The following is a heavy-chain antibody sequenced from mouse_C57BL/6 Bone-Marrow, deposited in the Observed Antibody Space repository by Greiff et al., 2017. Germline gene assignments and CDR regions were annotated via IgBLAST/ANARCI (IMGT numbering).Heavy chain of an antibody. Sequence: QVQLQQSGAELVRPGTSVKVSCKASGYAFTNYLIEWVKQRPGQGLEWIGVINPGSGGTNYNEKFKGKATLTADKSSSTAYMQLSSLTSEDSAVYFCATRDGYLYYFDYWGKGTTLTVSA. CDR3: ATRDGYLYYFDY. D-gene: IGHD2-3*01. CDR2: INPGSGGT. J-gene: IGHJ2*01. V-gene: IGHV1-54*01. CDR1: GYAFTNYL.